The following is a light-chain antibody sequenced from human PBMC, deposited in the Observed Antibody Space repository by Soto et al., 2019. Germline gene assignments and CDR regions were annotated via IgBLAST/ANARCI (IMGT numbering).Light chain of an antibody. J-gene: IGLJ1*01. V-gene: IGLV2-14*01. CDR1: SSDVDGYNC. CDR3: SSFTSSSTYV. Sequence: LTQPASVSGSPGQSITISCTGTSSDVDGYNCVSWYQQHPGKAPKLMMYDVSNRPSGVSNRFSGSKSGNTASLTISGLQAEDEADYYCSSFTSSSTYVFGSGTKVTVL. CDR2: DVS.